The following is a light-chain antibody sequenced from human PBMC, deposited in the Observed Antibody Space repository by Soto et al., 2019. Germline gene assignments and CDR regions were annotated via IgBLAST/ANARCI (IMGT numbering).Light chain of an antibody. CDR1: EDISNW. V-gene: IGKV1D-12*01. CDR2: AAT. J-gene: IGKJ4*01. CDR3: QHAHGLPLS. Sequence: DIQMTQSPSFVSASVGDRVTITCRASEDISNWLAWYQQKPGKAPKLLISAATILQNGVPSRFSGSRSGTHFTLTITNLQPEDFAAYYCQHAHGLPLSFGGGTRVDIK.